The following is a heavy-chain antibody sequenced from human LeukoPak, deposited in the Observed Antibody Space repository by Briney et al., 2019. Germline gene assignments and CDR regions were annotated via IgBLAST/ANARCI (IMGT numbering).Heavy chain of an antibody. V-gene: IGHV4-34*01. CDR2: INQSGST. CDR1: GVSFSVHY. J-gene: IGHJ4*02. D-gene: IGHD4-17*01. CDR3: ASMTTVTTY. Sequence: SETLSLTCAVSGVSFSVHYWSWIRQPPGKGLEWIGEINQSGSTTYNPSLKSRVTISVDTSKNQFSLKLSSVTAADTAVYYCASMTTVTTYWGQGTLVTVSS.